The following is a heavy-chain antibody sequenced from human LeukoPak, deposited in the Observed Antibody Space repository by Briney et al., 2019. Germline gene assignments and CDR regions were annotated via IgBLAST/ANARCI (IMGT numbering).Heavy chain of an antibody. CDR1: GFTFSSYS. Sequence: GGSLRLSCAASGFTFSSYSMNWVRQAPGKGLEWVSSISSSSSYIYYADSVKGRFTISRDNAKNSLYLQMSSLRAEDTAVYYCAREYCSSTSCYIDYWGQGTLVTVSS. D-gene: IGHD2-2*02. J-gene: IGHJ4*02. CDR3: AREYCSSTSCYIDY. CDR2: ISSSSSYI. V-gene: IGHV3-21*01.